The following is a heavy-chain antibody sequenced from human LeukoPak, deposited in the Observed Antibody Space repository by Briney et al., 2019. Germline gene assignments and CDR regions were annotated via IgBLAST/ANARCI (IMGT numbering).Heavy chain of an antibody. CDR1: GYTFTSYD. CDR2: MNPNSGNT. D-gene: IGHD6-13*01. J-gene: IGHJ3*02. Sequence: ASVKVSCKASGYTFTSYDINWVRQATGQGLEWMGWMNPNSGNTGYAQKFQGRVTMTRNTSISTAYMELSSLRSEDTAVYYCARTGTRWGALDIWGQGTMVTVSS. V-gene: IGHV1-8*01. CDR3: ARTGTRWGALDI.